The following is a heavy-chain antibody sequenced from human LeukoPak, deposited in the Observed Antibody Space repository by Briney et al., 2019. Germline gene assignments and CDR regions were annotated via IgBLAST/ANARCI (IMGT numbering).Heavy chain of an antibody. CDR3: ARRLAVTRDYFDP. CDR1: GASVGSGAYY. D-gene: IGHD4-17*01. Sequence: PSQTLSLTCVVSGASVGSGAYYWSWIRQPAGEGLQWIGHVYSTGTTNYNPSLGSRVSISLATSKNQFSLEMTSVTAADTAVYYCARRLAVTRDYFDPWGQGILVTVSS. J-gene: IGHJ5*02. V-gene: IGHV4-61*09. CDR2: VYSTGTT.